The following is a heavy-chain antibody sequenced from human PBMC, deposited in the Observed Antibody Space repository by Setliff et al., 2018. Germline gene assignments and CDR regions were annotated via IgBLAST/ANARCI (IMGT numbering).Heavy chain of an antibody. J-gene: IGHJ3*02. Sequence: ASVKVSCKASGYTFAGCYMHWVRQAPGQGLEWMGWINPNSGGTNYAQKFQGRVTMTRDTSISTAYMELSRLRSDDTAVYYCARGGGSSSWYDAFDIWGQGTMVTVSS. CDR2: INPNSGGT. CDR3: ARGGGSSSWYDAFDI. V-gene: IGHV1-2*02. CDR1: GYTFAGCY. D-gene: IGHD6-13*01.